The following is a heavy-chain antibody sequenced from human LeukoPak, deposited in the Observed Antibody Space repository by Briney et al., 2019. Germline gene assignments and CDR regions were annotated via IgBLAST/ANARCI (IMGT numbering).Heavy chain of an antibody. V-gene: IGHV4-4*09. CDR1: GGSVSSYY. CDR2: IYNSEST. D-gene: IGHD6-19*01. Sequence: SETLSLTCTVSGGSVSSYYWSWIRQPPGKGLEWIGYIYNSESTKYNSSLESRVTLSVDTSKNQLFLKLTSVTAEDTAVYYCARFHSGPGGWYVLWYFDHWGRGTLVTVSS. J-gene: IGHJ2*01. CDR3: ARFHSGPGGWYVLWYFDH.